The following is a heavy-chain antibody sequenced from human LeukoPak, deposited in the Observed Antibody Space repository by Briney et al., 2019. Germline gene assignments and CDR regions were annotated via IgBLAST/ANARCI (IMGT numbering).Heavy chain of an antibody. D-gene: IGHD4-11*01. J-gene: IGHJ4*02. V-gene: IGHV3-7*01. Sequence: PGGSLRLSCAASGFTFSSYWMSWVRQAPGKGLEWVANIKQDGSEKYYVDSVKGRFTISRDNAKNSVYLQMNSLRADDTAVYYCAGRDSARNPWAYWGQGTLVTVST. CDR3: AGRDSARNPWAY. CDR2: IKQDGSEK. CDR1: GFTFSSYW.